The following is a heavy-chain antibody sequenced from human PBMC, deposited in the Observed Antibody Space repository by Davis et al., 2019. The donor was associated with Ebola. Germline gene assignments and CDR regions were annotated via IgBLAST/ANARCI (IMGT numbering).Heavy chain of an antibody. D-gene: IGHD3-3*01. Sequence: GGSLRLSCAASGFTFSSYAMSWVRQAPGKGLEWVSAISGSGGSTYYADSVKGRFTISRHNSKNTLYLQMNSLRAEDTAVYYCAKDLTFWRGCMDVWGQGTTVTVSS. CDR3: AKDLTFWRGCMDV. CDR2: ISGSGGST. J-gene: IGHJ6*02. CDR1: GFTFSSYA. V-gene: IGHV3-23*01.